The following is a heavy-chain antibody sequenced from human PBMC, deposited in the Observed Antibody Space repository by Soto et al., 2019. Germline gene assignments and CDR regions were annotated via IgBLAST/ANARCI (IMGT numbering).Heavy chain of an antibody. J-gene: IGHJ4*02. CDR3: ASLRRYSSASGSHRDY. D-gene: IGHD3-10*01. CDR2: IYSSGSS. CDR1: GGSISRAGYY. V-gene: IGHV4-31*03. Sequence: SETLSLTCTVSGGSISRAGYYWSWIRQHPGKGLEWIGYIYSSGSSYYNPSLKSRVTISVDTSMTHFSLRLRSVTAADTAVYYCASLRRYSSASGSHRDYWGQGTLVTVSS.